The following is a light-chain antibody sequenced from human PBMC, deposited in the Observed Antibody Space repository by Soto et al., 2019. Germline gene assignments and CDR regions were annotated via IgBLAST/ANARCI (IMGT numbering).Light chain of an antibody. Sequence: QPVLTQSPSASASLGASVKLTCTLSSGHSSYAIAWHQQQPEKGPRYLMKLNSDGSHNKGDGIPDRFSGSSSGAERCLTISSLQSEEEADYYCQTWGTGIQVFGGGTKLTVL. J-gene: IGLJ2*01. CDR1: SGHSSYA. V-gene: IGLV4-69*01. CDR3: QTWGTGIQV. CDR2: LNSDGSH.